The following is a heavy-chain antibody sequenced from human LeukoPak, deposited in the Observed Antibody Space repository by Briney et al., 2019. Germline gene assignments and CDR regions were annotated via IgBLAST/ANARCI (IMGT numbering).Heavy chain of an antibody. CDR1: GGSITSGDSF. CDR3: DHLAAAGYNWFDP. CDR2: ISYSGSP. V-gene: IGHV4-30-4*03. Sequence: PSETLSLTCTISGGSITSGDSFWTWIRHHPEKGLEWIGYISYSGSPYYNPSLQTRVTISSDMSKNQFSLKLASVTAADTAVYATDHLAAAGYNWFDPWGQGILVTVSS. D-gene: IGHD6-13*01. J-gene: IGHJ5*02.